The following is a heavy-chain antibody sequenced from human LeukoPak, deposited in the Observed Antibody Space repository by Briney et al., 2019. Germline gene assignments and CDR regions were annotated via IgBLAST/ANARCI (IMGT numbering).Heavy chain of an antibody. D-gene: IGHD2-15*01. V-gene: IGHV4-61*02. Sequence: SETLSLTCTVSGDSISSDISYWSWIRQPAGKELEWIGRVSISGGTNYNPSLRSRVTISVDTSKNQFSLILSSVTAADTAMYFCARLRNVVLFDYWGQGTLVTVSS. CDR3: ARLRNVVLFDY. CDR1: GDSISSDISY. J-gene: IGHJ4*02. CDR2: VSISGGT.